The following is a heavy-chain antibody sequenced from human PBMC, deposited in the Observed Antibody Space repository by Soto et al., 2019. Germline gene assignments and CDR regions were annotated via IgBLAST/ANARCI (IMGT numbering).Heavy chain of an antibody. CDR1: GFTFSIYA. Sequence: PGGSLRLSCAASGFTFSIYAMHWVRPAPGKGLEWVAVISYDGSNKYYADSVKGRLTISRDNSKNTLYLQMNSLRAEDTAVYYCARDKRDLRFLEWSYYFDFWGQGTLVSVSS. J-gene: IGHJ4*02. CDR2: ISYDGSNK. V-gene: IGHV3-30-3*01. CDR3: ARDKRDLRFLEWSYYFDF. D-gene: IGHD3-3*01.